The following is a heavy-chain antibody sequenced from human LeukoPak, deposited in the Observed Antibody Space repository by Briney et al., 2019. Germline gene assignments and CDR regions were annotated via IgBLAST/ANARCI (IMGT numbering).Heavy chain of an antibody. CDR1: GFTFSDYR. D-gene: IGHD3-22*01. V-gene: IGHV3-74*01. Sequence: GGSLRLSCEASGFTFSDYRMHWVRQAPGKGLVWVSHTNSDGRSTSYADSVKGRFTISRDNAKNTLYLQMNSLRAEDTAVYYCARVMYYYDSSGYYHYWYFDLWGRGTLVTVSS. CDR2: TNSDGRST. CDR3: ARVMYYYDSSGYYHYWYFDL. J-gene: IGHJ2*01.